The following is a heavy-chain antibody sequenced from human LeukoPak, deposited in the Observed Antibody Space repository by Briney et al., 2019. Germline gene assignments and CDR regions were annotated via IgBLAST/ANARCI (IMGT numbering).Heavy chain of an antibody. D-gene: IGHD3-10*01. Sequence: SVKVSCKASGYSFTSYAISWVRQAPGQGLEWMGRIIPILGIANYAQKFQGRVTITADKSTSTAYMELSSLRSEDTAVYYCARNLEAFGEYGNDYWGQGTLVTVSS. V-gene: IGHV1-69*04. CDR3: ARNLEAFGEYGNDY. CDR1: GYSFTSYA. J-gene: IGHJ4*02. CDR2: IIPILGIA.